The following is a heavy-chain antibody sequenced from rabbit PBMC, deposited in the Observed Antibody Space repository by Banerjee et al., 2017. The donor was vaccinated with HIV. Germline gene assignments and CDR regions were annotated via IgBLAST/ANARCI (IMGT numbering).Heavy chain of an antibody. D-gene: IGHD4-1*01. CDR2: INTGSGNA. CDR3: ARDRGDWGYYFKL. V-gene: IGHV1S45*01. Sequence: QEQLEESGGDLVKPEGSLTLTCTASAFSFSNKYVMCWVRQAPGKGLEWIACINTGSGNAYYASWVISRFTISKTSSTTVALQMTSLTAADTATYFCARDRGDWGYYFKLWGPGTLVTVS. J-gene: IGHJ4*01. CDR1: AFSFSNKYV.